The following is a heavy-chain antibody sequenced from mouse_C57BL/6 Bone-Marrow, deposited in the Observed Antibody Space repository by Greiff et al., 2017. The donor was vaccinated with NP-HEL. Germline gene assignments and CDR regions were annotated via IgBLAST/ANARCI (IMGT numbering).Heavy chain of an antibody. CDR1: GYTFTSYW. V-gene: IGHV1-64*01. Sequence: VQLQQPGAELVKPGASVKLSCKASGYTFTSYWMHWVKQRPGQGLEWIGMIHPNSGSTNYNEKFKSKATLTVDKSSSTAYMQLSSLTSEDSAVYYCARSRVYYGSSYVFDYWGQGTTLTVSS. CDR3: ARSRVYYGSSYVFDY. J-gene: IGHJ2*01. CDR2: IHPNSGST. D-gene: IGHD1-1*01.